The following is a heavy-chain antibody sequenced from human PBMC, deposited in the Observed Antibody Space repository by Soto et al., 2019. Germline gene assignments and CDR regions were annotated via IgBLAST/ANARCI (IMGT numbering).Heavy chain of an antibody. Sequence: SETLSLTCTVSGGSISSYYWSWIRQSPGKGLEWIGYISYSGSTKYNPSLKSRVTISVDTSKNQFSLKLSSVTAADTAVYYCARDKNYYGMDVWGQGTTVTVSS. J-gene: IGHJ6*02. CDR2: ISYSGST. V-gene: IGHV4-59*01. CDR3: ARDKNYYGMDV. CDR1: GGSISSYY.